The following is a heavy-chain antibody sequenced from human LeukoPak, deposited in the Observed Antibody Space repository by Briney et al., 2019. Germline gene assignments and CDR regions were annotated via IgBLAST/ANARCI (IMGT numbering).Heavy chain of an antibody. Sequence: SETLSLTCTVSGGTISSYYWDWIRQPPGKGLECIGSIYYGGSTYYNPSLKSRVIISVDTSKNQFSLKLSPVTAADTAVYYCARAYYYASSAFDIWGQGTMVTVSS. D-gene: IGHD3-22*01. J-gene: IGHJ3*02. CDR1: GGTISSYY. V-gene: IGHV4-39*01. CDR2: IYYGGST. CDR3: ARAYYYASSAFDI.